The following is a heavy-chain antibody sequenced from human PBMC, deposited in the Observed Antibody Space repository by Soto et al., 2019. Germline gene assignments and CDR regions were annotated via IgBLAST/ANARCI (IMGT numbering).Heavy chain of an antibody. V-gene: IGHV4-31*03. CDR3: ARHKRESVYYYYGMDV. Sequence: ASETLSLTFTVSGGSISSGGYYWSWIRQHPGKGLEWIGYIYYSVSTYYNPSLKSRVTISVDTSKNQSSLKLSSVTAADTAVYYCARHKRESVYYYYGMDVWGQGTTVTVS. CDR1: GGSISSGGYY. CDR2: IYYSVST. J-gene: IGHJ6*02.